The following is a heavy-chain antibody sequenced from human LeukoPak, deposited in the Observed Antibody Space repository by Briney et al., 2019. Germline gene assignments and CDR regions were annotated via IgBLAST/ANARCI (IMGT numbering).Heavy chain of an antibody. V-gene: IGHV4-34*01. CDR1: GGSFSGYY. J-gene: IGHJ4*02. D-gene: IGHD3-10*01. CDR2: INHSGST. CDR3: ARTRTIRITMVRGVRPYFDY. Sequence: PETLSLTCAVYGGSFSGYYWSWIRQPPGKGLEWIGEINHSGSTNYNPSLKSRVTISVDTSKNQFSLKLSSVTAADTAVYYCARTRTIRITMVRGVRPYFDYWGQGTLVTVSS.